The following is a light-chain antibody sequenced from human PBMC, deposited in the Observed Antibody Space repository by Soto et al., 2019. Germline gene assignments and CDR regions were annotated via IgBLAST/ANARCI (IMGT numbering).Light chain of an antibody. Sequence: QSALTQPPSVSGSPGQSGTISCTGTSTDFVSYNRVSWYQQPPGTAPKLMIYEVSKRPSGVPDRFSGSKSGNTASLTISGLQDAHEADYYCSLYTSDNVHVFGNETTRTV. V-gene: IGLV2-18*01. CDR3: SLYTSDNVHV. CDR1: STDFVSYNR. CDR2: EVS. J-gene: IGLJ1*01.